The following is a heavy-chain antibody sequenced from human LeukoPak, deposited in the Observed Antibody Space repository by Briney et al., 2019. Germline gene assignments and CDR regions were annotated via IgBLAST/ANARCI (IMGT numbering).Heavy chain of an antibody. J-gene: IGHJ4*02. CDR3: ARGRSRRRASPIDY. V-gene: IGHV4-34*01. CDR2: INHSGST. CDR1: GGSFSGYY. Sequence: SETLSLTCAVYGGSFSGYYWSWIRQPPGKGLEWIGEINHSGSTNYNPSLKSRVTISVDTSKNQFSPKLSSVTAADTAVYYCARGRSRRRASPIDYWGQGTLVTVSS. D-gene: IGHD5/OR15-5a*01.